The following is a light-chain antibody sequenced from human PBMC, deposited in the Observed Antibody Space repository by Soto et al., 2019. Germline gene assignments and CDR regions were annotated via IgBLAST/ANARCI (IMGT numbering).Light chain of an antibody. CDR3: QQSNTFPLF. CDR2: GAS. J-gene: IGKJ3*01. V-gene: IGKV1-12*01. CDR1: QDISKW. Sequence: DIQMTQSPASVSASIGDRVTITCRASQDISKWLAWYQQKPGKAPNLLIYGASSFPGGVPSRFSGSGSGTEFTLTIDSLQPEDFATYYCQQSNTFPLFFGPGTKVDIK.